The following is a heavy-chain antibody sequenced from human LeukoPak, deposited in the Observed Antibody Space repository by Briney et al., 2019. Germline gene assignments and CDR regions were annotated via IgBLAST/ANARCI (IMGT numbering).Heavy chain of an antibody. Sequence: ASVKVSCKASRYTFTSYYMHWVRQAPGQGPEWMGIINPSGGSTSYAQKFQGRVTMTRDMSTSTVYMELSSLRSEDTAVYYCARNGGYSYGYDYWGQGTLVTVSS. CDR1: RYTFTSYY. J-gene: IGHJ4*02. D-gene: IGHD5-18*01. V-gene: IGHV1-46*01. CDR3: ARNGGYSYGYDY. CDR2: INPSGGST.